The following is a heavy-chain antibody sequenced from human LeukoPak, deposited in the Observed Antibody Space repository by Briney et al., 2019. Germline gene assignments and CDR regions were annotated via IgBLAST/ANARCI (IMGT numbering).Heavy chain of an antibody. CDR1: GFTFSSYA. CDR3: AKDTYDILTYDY. D-gene: IGHD3-9*01. V-gene: IGHV3-23*01. Sequence: GGSLRLSCAASGFTFSSYAMSWVRQAPGKGLEWVSAISGSGGSTYYADSGKGRFTISRDNSKNTLYLQMNSLRAEDTAVYYCAKDTYDILTYDYWGQGTLVTVSS. CDR2: ISGSGGST. J-gene: IGHJ4*02.